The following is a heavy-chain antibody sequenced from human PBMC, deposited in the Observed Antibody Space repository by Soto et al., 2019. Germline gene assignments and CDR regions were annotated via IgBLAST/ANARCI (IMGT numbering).Heavy chain of an antibody. CDR1: GFTFSSYA. CDR2: ISGSGGST. D-gene: IGHD3-22*01. CDR3: AKDRYYYDSSGYYWFDP. J-gene: IGHJ5*02. V-gene: IGHV3-23*01. Sequence: PGGSLRLSCAASGFTFSSYAMSWVRQAPGKGLEWVSAISGSGGSTYYADSVKGRFTISRDNSKNTLYLQMNSLRAEDTAVYYCAKDRYYYDSSGYYWFDPWGQGTLVTVSS.